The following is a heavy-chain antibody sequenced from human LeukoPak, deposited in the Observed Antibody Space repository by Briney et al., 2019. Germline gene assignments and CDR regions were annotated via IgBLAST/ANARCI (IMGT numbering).Heavy chain of an antibody. V-gene: IGHV1-18*01. CDR2: ISAYNGNT. CDR1: GYTFTSYG. CDR3: ARAPYNWNDYYYGMDV. J-gene: IGHJ6*02. Sequence: VASVKVSCKASGYTFTSYGISWVRQAPGQGLEWMGWISAYNGNTNYAQKLQGRVTMTTDTSTSTAYMELRSLRSDDTAVYYCARAPYNWNDYYYGMDVWGQGTTVTVSS. D-gene: IGHD1-1*01.